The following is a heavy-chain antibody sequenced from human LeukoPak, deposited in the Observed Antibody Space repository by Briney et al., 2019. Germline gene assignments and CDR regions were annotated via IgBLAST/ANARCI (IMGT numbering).Heavy chain of an antibody. V-gene: IGHV3-48*01. CDR2: ISTSSNTI. D-gene: IGHD5-18*01. J-gene: IGHJ4*02. CDR1: GFIFSDYS. CDR3: ARGAAHSYGYFSDY. Sequence: GGSLRLSCEGSGFIFSDYSMSWVRQAPGEGLEWLSFISTSSNTIYYADSVRGRFTVSRDNGNNLLFLQMTGLRAEDTAAYYCARGAAHSYGYFSDYWGQGILVAVSS.